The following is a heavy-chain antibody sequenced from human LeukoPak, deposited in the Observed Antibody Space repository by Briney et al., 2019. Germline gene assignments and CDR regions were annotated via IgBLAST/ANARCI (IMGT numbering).Heavy chain of an antibody. V-gene: IGHV1-2*02. J-gene: IGHJ1*01. Sequence: ASVKVSCKASGHTFTGYYMHWVRQAPGQGLEWMGWINPNSGGTNYAQKFQGRVTMTRDTSISTAYMELSRLRSDDTAVYYCARDHWEQWLVSNGAEYFQHWGQGTLVTVSS. CDR1: GHTFTGYY. CDR2: INPNSGGT. D-gene: IGHD6-19*01. CDR3: ARDHWEQWLVSNGAEYFQH.